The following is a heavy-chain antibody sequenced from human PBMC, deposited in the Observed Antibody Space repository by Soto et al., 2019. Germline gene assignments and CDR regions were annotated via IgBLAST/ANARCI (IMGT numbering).Heavy chain of an antibody. Sequence: SETLSLTCTVSGGSISGYYWSWLRQPPRKGLEWIGYIYSIGSTNYNPSLKSRVTISLDTSKNQFSLKLTSVTAADTAVYYCARGDDWKSSCFDPWGQGTQVSVAS. J-gene: IGHJ5*02. D-gene: IGHD1-1*01. CDR2: IYSIGST. CDR3: ARGDDWKSSCFDP. CDR1: GGSISGYY. V-gene: IGHV4-59*01.